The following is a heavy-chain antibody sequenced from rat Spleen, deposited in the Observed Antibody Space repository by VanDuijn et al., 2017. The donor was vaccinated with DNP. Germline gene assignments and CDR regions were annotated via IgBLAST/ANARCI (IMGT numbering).Heavy chain of an antibody. CDR1: GFTFSYYG. CDR3: ATHSFTSGITTAFGS. J-gene: IGHJ3*01. Sequence: EVQLVESGGGLVQPGRSLKLSCEASGFTFSYYGMAWVRQAPKKGLEWVATIRYDGSNTYYRDSVKGRFTISRDNANSTLYLQMDSLRSEDTATYYCATHSFTSGITTAFGSWGQGTLVTVSS. V-gene: IGHV5-7*01. D-gene: IGHD1-11*01. CDR2: IRYDGSNT.